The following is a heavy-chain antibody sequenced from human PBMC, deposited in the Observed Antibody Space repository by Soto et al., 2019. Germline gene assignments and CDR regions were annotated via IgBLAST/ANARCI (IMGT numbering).Heavy chain of an antibody. Sequence: ASVKVSCKASGYTFTSYAMHWVRQAPGQRLEWMGWINAGNGSTKYSQKFQGRVTITRDTSASTAYMELSSLRSEDTAVYYCARKHGVAGRTYYFDYWGQGTLVTVSS. CDR3: ARKHGVAGRTYYFDY. CDR1: GYTFTSYA. CDR2: INAGNGST. D-gene: IGHD6-19*01. V-gene: IGHV1-3*01. J-gene: IGHJ4*02.